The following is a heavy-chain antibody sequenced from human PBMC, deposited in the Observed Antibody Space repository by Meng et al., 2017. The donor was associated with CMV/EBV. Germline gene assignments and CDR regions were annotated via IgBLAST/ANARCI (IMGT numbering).Heavy chain of an antibody. J-gene: IGHJ5*02. CDR3: AGPQPAYYDSSAPKS. CDR1: GFAFSSYS. CDR2: ISSSSSYI. Sequence: GESLKISCAASGFAFSSYSMNWVRQAPGKGLEWVPSISSSSSYIYYADSVKGRFTISRDNAKNSLYLQMNSLRAEDTAVYYCAGPQPAYYDSSAPKSWGQGTLVTVSS. D-gene: IGHD3-22*01. V-gene: IGHV3-21*01.